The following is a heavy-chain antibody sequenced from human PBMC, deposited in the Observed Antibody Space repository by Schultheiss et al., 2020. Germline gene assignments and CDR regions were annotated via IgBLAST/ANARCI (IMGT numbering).Heavy chain of an antibody. J-gene: IGHJ5*02. CDR1: GYTFTSYD. V-gene: IGHV1-8*01. Sequence: ASVKVSCKASGYTFTSYDINWVRQATGQGLEWMGWMNPNSGNTGYAQKFQGRVTMTRNTSISTAYMELSSLRSEDTAVYYCARDRATVTSNWFDPWGQGTLVTVSS. CDR3: ARDRATVTSNWFDP. D-gene: IGHD4-17*01. CDR2: MNPNSGNT.